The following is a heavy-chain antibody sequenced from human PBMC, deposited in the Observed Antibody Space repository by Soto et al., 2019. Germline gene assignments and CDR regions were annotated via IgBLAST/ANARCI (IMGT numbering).Heavy chain of an antibody. Sequence: EVQLLESGGVLVQPGGSLRLSCAASGFTFSSYAMSWVRQAPGKGLEWVSAISGSGGSTYYADSVKGRFTISRDNYKNKLYLQMNSLRVEDTAVYYCATSKPDYYDSSGYYYYWYFDLWGRGTLVTVSS. D-gene: IGHD3-22*01. CDR3: ATSKPDYYDSSGYYYYWYFDL. CDR1: GFTFSSYA. J-gene: IGHJ2*01. V-gene: IGHV3-23*01. CDR2: ISGSGGST.